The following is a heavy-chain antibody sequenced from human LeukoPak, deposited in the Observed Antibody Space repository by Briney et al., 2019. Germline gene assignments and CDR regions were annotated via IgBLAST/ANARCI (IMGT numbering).Heavy chain of an antibody. CDR3: ASFGDSSGYFDS. V-gene: IGHV1-18*01. CDR1: GYPFTNFV. CDR2: ISAFIGIT. J-gene: IGHJ5*01. Sequence: ASVKVSCNASGYPFTNFVISWLRQAPGQGLEWLGWISAFIGITNYAQNPQGRAAMTTATSTSTAYMELRSLRSYDTAVYYCASFGDSSGYFDSWGQGTLVTVSS. D-gene: IGHD3-22*01.